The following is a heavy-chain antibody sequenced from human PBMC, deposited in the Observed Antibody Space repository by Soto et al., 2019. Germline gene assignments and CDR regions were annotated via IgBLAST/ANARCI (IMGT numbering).Heavy chain of an antibody. J-gene: IGHJ4*02. CDR2: IYYSGST. CDR1: GGSVSSGSYY. V-gene: IGHV4-61*01. CDR3: SRERVGSSGYSDY. Sequence: SETLSLTCTVSGGSVSSGSYYWSWIRQPPGKGLEWIGYIYYSGSTNYNPSLKSRVTISVDTSKNQFSLKLSSVTAADTAVYYCSRERVGSSGYSDYWGQGTLVTVSS. D-gene: IGHD6-13*01.